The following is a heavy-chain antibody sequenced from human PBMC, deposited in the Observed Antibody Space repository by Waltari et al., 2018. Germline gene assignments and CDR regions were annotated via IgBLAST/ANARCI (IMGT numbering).Heavy chain of an antibody. D-gene: IGHD6-19*01. CDR3: ARDDGGGWLNGADAFDI. CDR1: GGSISSSS. V-gene: IGHV1-69*01. CDR2: IIPIFGTA. J-gene: IGHJ3*02. Sequence: QLQLQESGPGLVKPSETLSLTCTVSGGSISSSSYYWGWIRQPPGKGLEWMGGIIPIFGTANYAQKFQGRVTITADESTSTAYMELSSLRSEDTAVYYCARDDGGGWLNGADAFDIWGQGTMVTVSS.